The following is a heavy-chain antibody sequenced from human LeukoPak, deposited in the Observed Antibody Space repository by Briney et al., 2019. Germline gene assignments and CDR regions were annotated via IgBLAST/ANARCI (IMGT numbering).Heavy chain of an antibody. CDR2: IWYDGSNK. CDR3: ARDKIVVVAATDGMDV. D-gene: IGHD2-15*01. CDR1: GFTFSSYG. V-gene: IGHV3-33*01. J-gene: IGHJ6*02. Sequence: GGSLRLSCAASGFTFSSYGMHWVRQAPGKGLEWVAVIWYDGSNKYYADSVKGRFTISRDNSKNTLYLQMNSLRAEDTAVYYCARDKIVVVAATDGMDVWGQGPRSPSP.